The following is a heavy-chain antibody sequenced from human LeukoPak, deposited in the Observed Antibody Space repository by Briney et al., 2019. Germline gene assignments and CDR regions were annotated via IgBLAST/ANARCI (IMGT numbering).Heavy chain of an antibody. CDR1: GYTFTSYY. D-gene: IGHD3-10*01. J-gene: IGHJ3*02. Sequence: ASVTVSFKASGYTFTSYYMHWVRQAPGQGLEWMGIINPSGGSTSYAQKFQGRVTMTRDMSTSTVYMELSSLRSEDTAVYYCASPDPGIRYAFDIWGQGTMVTVSS. CDR3: ASPDPGIRYAFDI. CDR2: INPSGGST. V-gene: IGHV1-46*01.